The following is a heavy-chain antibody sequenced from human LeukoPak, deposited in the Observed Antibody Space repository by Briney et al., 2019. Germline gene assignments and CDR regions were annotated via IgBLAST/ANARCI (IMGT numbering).Heavy chain of an antibody. CDR1: GFTFDDYA. CDR3: AKEGRSGRYCDHGMDV. CDR2: HRWTSCSI. Sequence: GRSLRLSCAASGFTFDDYAMHWVRQAPGKGLEGVSGHRWTSCSIGYADSVKGRFTISSDNAKNSLYLQINSLIAEDTALYCGAKEGRSGRYCDHGMDVWGQGTTVTVSS. J-gene: IGHJ6*02. V-gene: IGHV3-9*01. D-gene: IGHD3-3*01.